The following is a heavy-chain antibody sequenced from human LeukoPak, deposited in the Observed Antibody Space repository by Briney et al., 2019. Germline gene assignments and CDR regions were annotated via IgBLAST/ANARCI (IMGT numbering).Heavy chain of an antibody. CDR3: AKGTGPGSWVFDI. D-gene: IGHD3-10*01. V-gene: IGHV3-43*02. J-gene: IGHJ3*02. CDR2: INGDGSET. Sequence: GGSLILSCSASGFTFDGYAMHWVRQPLGKGLEWVSVINGDGSETHYGDSVKGRFTISRDNSKNSLYLQIDSLRIEDTALYYCAKGTGPGSWVFDIWGQGTMVTVSS. CDR1: GFTFDGYA.